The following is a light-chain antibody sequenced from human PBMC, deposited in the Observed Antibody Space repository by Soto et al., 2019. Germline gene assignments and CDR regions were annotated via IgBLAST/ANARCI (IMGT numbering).Light chain of an antibody. CDR3: SSYTISITPYV. CDR2: DVT. V-gene: IGLV2-14*01. Sequence: QSVLTQPASVSGSPGQSITISCTGTSSDVGGYNYVSWYQQHPGKVPKLMIYDVTNRASGVSDRFSASKSGNTASLTISGLQAEDEADYYCSSYTISITPYVFGTGTKVTVL. CDR1: SSDVGGYNY. J-gene: IGLJ1*01.